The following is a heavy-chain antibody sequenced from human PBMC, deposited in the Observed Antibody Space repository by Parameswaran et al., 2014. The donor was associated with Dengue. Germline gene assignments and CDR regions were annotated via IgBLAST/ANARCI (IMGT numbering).Heavy chain of an antibody. Sequence: SWVRQAPGQRLEWMGGIIPILGTTNYAGTFQGRVTITADESTSTVFMELGSLRSDDTAVYYCVRGVNYYDSSGYHSAYWFDPWGLGTLVTVSS. V-gene: IGHV1-69*01. J-gene: IGHJ5*02. CDR2: IIPILGTT. D-gene: IGHD3-22*01. CDR3: VRGVNYYDSSGYHSAYWFDP.